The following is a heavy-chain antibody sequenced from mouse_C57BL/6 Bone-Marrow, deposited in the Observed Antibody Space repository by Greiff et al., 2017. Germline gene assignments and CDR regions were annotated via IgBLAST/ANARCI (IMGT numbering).Heavy chain of an antibody. CDR3: ARERRPSRAWFAY. J-gene: IGHJ3*01. V-gene: IGHV1-69*01. CDR1: GYTFTSYW. CDR2: IDPSDSYT. Sequence: QVQLQQPGAELVMPGASVKLSCKASGYTFTSYWMHWVKQRPGQGLEWIGEIDPSDSYTNYNQKFKGKSTLTEDKSSSTAYMQLSSLTSEDSAVYYCARERRPSRAWFAYWGQGTLVTVSA.